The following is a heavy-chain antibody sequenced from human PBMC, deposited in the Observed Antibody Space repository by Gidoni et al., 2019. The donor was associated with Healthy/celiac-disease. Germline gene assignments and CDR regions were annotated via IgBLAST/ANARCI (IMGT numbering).Heavy chain of an antibody. J-gene: IGHJ4*02. V-gene: IGHV3-7*01. CDR2: IKQDGREK. CDR1: GFTFSSYW. D-gene: IGHD6-19*01. CDR3: ARDGSSGWYYFDY. Sequence: EVQLVESGGGLVQPGGSLSLPCAAYGFTFSSYWMSWVRQAPGKGLEWVANIKQDGREKYDVDSVKGRFTISRDNAKNSLYLQMNSLRAEDTAVYYCARDGSSGWYYFDYWGQGTLVTVSS.